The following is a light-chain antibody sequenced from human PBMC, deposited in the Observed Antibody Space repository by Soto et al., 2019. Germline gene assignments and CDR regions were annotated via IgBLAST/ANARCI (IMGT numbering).Light chain of an antibody. CDR2: DVS. CDR3: CSYVGRNTDV. J-gene: IGLJ1*01. Sequence: QSALTQPRSASGSPGQSITISCTGTSSDVGGYNYVSWYQQHPAKAPKLIIFDVSKRPSGVPNRFSGPKSGNTASLTISGLRAEDEADYYCCSYVGRNTDVFGTGTKVTVL. CDR1: SSDVGGYNY. V-gene: IGLV2-11*01.